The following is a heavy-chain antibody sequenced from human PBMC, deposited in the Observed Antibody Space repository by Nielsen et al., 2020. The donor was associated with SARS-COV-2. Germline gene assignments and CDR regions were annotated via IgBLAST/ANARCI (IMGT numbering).Heavy chain of an antibody. J-gene: IGHJ6*02. CDR2: ISYDGSNK. CDR3: AKERTDYYYYGMDV. D-gene: IGHD3/OR15-3a*01. V-gene: IGHV3-30*18. Sequence: RQWPAHGLEWVAVISYDGSNKYYADSVKGRFTISRDNSKNTLYLQMNSLRAEDTAVYYCAKERTDYYYYGMDVWGQGTTVTVSS.